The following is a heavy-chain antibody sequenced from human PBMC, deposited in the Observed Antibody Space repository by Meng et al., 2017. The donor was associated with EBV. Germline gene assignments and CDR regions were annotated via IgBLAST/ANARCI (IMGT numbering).Heavy chain of an antibody. CDR2: IYWDDAK. J-gene: IGHJ4*02. CDR3: AHSKYYSDSGGYWDYFDD. Sequence: QIHLKEPRPTLVKPTQTLLLTCTFSGISLTTSGVGVGWIRQPPGKALEWLAVIYWDDAKRYSPSLKNRLTITKDTSKNQVVLTMTNMDPVDTATYFCAHSKYYSDSGGYWDYFDDWGQGTLVTVSS. CDR1: GISLTTSGVG. D-gene: IGHD3-10*01. V-gene: IGHV2-5*02.